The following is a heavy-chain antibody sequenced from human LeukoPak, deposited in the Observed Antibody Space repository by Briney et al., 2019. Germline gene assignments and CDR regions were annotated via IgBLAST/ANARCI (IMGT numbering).Heavy chain of an antibody. V-gene: IGHV4-4*07. CDR2: IHSSGST. CDR3: AREARRYCTSTTCYMDFFLDY. D-gene: IGHD2-2*02. J-gene: IGHJ4*02. CDR1: GGSVSDNH. Sequence: SETLSLTCDVSGGSVSDNHWSWIRLAAGKGLEWIGRIHSSGSTSYNPSLKSRVTLSIDTSKNEFALKLSSMTAADTAVYYCAREARRYCTSTTCYMDFFLDYWGQGTLVTVSS.